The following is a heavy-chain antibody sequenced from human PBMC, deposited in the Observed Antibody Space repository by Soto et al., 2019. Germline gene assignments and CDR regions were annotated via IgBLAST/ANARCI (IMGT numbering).Heavy chain of an antibody. J-gene: IGHJ5*02. CDR2: IIPIFGTA. Sequence: QVQLVQSGAEVKKPGSSVKVSCKASGGTFSSYAISWVRQAPGQGLEWMGGIIPIFGTANYAQKFQGSVTITEDESTSTAYMELSSLRSEDTAVYYCAVNAHLREVVSWFDPWGQGTLVTVSS. V-gene: IGHV1-69*01. CDR1: GGTFSSYA. D-gene: IGHD3-22*01. CDR3: AVNAHLREVVSWFDP.